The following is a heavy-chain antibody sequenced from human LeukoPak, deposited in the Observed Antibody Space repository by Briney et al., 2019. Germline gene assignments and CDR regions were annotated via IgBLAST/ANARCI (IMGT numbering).Heavy chain of an antibody. CDR3: ARGRDCSSTSCYFRDYYYYMDV. CDR2: MNPNSGNT. V-gene: IGHV1-8*03. CDR1: GYTFTGYY. Sequence: ASVKVSCKASGYTFTGYYMHWVRQATGQGLDWMGWMNPNSGNTGYAQKFQGRVTITRNTSISTAYMELSSLRSEDTAVYYCARGRDCSSTSCYFRDYYYYMDVWGKGTTVTVSS. J-gene: IGHJ6*03. D-gene: IGHD2-2*01.